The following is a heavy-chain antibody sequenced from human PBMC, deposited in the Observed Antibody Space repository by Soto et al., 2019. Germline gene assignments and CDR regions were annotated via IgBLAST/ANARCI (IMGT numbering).Heavy chain of an antibody. CDR2: ISSTTNYI. J-gene: IGHJ4*02. Sequence: LRLSCAASGFTFTRYSMNWVRQAPGKGLEWVSSISSTTNYIYYGDSMKGRFTISRDNAKNSLYLEMNSLRAEDTAVYYCARESEDLTSNFDYWRQGTLVTVSS. CDR3: ARESEDLTSNFDY. CDR1: GFTFTRYS. V-gene: IGHV3-21*06.